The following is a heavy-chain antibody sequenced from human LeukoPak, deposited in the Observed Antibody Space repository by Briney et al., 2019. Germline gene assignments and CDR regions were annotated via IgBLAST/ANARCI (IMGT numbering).Heavy chain of an antibody. CDR1: GFTFSSYG. CDR2: IRYDGSNK. V-gene: IGHV3-30*02. D-gene: IGHD1-20*01. Sequence: PGGSLRLSCAASGFTFSSYGMHWVRQAPGKGLEWVAFIRYDGSNKYYADSVKGRFTISRDNSKNTLYLQMNSLRAEDTAVYYCARDSSNWNDETAFDIWGQGTMVTVSS. CDR3: ARDSSNWNDETAFDI. J-gene: IGHJ3*02.